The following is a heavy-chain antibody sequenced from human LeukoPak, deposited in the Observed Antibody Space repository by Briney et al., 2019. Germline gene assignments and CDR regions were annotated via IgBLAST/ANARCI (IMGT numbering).Heavy chain of an antibody. J-gene: IGHJ3*02. V-gene: IGHV4-59*01. CDR3: ARVEGWELPYFAFDI. D-gene: IGHD1-26*01. CDR2: IYYSGST. CDR1: GDSISGYY. Sequence: PSETLSLTCTVSGDSISGYYWSWTRQPPGKGLEWIGYIYYSGSTNYNPSLKSRVTISVDTSKNQFSLKLSSVTAADTAVYYCARVEGWELPYFAFDIWGQGTMVTVSS.